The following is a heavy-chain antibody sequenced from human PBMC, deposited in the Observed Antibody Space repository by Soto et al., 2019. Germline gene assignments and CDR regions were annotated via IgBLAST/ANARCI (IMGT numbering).Heavy chain of an antibody. CDR1: GFTFSSYA. Sequence: PGGCLRLSCAASGFTFSSYAMSWVRQAPGKGLEWISAVSGSGGSTYYADSVKGRFTISRDNSKDTLYLQMNNLRAEDTAVYYRAKPPDYNSTDYWGQGTLVTVAS. V-gene: IGHV3-23*01. J-gene: IGHJ4*02. D-gene: IGHD3-10*01. CDR3: AKPPDYNSTDY. CDR2: VSGSGGST.